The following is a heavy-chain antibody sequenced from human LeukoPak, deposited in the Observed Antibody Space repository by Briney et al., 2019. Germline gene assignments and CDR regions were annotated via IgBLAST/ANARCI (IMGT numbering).Heavy chain of an antibody. CDR1: GFTFSSYA. D-gene: IGHD3-10*01. J-gene: IGHJ3*02. V-gene: IGHV3-30*04. CDR3: ARDRGGVSWWYGSGDAFDI. Sequence: PGGSLRLSCAASGFTFSSYAMHWVRQAPGKGLEWVAVISYDGSNKYYADSVKGRFTISRDNAKNSLYLQMNSLRAEDTAVYYCARDRGGVSWWYGSGDAFDIWGQGTMVTVSS. CDR2: ISYDGSNK.